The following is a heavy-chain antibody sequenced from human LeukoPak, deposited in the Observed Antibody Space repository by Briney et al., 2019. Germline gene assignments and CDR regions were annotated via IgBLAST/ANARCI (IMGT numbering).Heavy chain of an antibody. Sequence: PSETLSLTCTVSGASIRSSNYYWGWIRQPPGKGLEWFGTFDYSGSTYYNPSLKSRVSISADTAKNHFSLKLTSVTAADTAVYFCVRRNSRGYGSEYFDYWGQGSLVAVSS. CDR3: VRRNSRGYGSEYFDY. V-gene: IGHV4-39*02. D-gene: IGHD5-18*01. CDR1: GASIRSSNYY. CDR2: FDYSGST. J-gene: IGHJ4*02.